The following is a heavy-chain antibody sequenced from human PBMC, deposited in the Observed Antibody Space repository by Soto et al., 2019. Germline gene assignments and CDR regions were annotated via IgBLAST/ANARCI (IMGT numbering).Heavy chain of an antibody. CDR3: ARPRYYDSSGYFDFDI. V-gene: IGHV5-51*01. Sequence: GESLKISCKHSGFNFPTFWIAWVRQMPGKGLEWMGTIYPDDSDTRYSPSFQGQVTISADKSIQTAYLQWGSLKASDSALYYCARPRYYDSSGYFDFDIWGQGTMVTV. CDR1: GFNFPTFW. CDR2: IYPDDSDT. D-gene: IGHD3-22*01. J-gene: IGHJ3*02.